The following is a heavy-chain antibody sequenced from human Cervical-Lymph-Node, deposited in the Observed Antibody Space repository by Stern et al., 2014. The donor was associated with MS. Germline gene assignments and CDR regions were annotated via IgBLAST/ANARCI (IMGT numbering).Heavy chain of an antibody. Sequence: MQLVESGAEVKKPGASVKVSCKASGYTFTSYGISWVRQAPGQGLEWMGWISAYNGNTNYAQKLQGRVTMTTDTSTSTAYMELRSLRSDDTAVYYCARDGVVVVVAATRGLDYWGQGTLVTVPS. J-gene: IGHJ4*02. CDR1: GYTFTSYG. D-gene: IGHD2-15*01. V-gene: IGHV1-18*01. CDR2: ISAYNGNT. CDR3: ARDGVVVVVAATRGLDY.